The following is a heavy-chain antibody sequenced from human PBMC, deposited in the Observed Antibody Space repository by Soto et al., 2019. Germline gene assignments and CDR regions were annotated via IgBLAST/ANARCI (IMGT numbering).Heavy chain of an antibody. J-gene: IGHJ4*02. Sequence: QVQLQESGPGLVKPSQTLSLTCTVSGGSISSGGYYWSWIRQHPGKGPEWIGYIYYSGSTYYNPSLKSRVTISVDTSKNQFSLKLSSVNAADTAAYYCASATMALSTSDYWGQGTLVTVSS. V-gene: IGHV4-31*03. D-gene: IGHD3-10*01. CDR1: GGSISSGGYY. CDR2: IYYSGST. CDR3: ASATMALSTSDY.